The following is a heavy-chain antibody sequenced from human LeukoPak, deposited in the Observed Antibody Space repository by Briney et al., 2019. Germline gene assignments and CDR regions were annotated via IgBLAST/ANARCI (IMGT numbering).Heavy chain of an antibody. J-gene: IGHJ4*02. V-gene: IGHV3-23*01. CDR2: ISGSGGST. CDR3: AKEELYYYDSSGYSN. D-gene: IGHD3-22*01. Sequence: GGSLRLSCAASGFTFSSYAMSWVRQAPGKGLEWVSGISGSGGSTYYADSVKGRFTISRDNSKNTLYLQMNSLRAEGTAVYYCAKEELYYYDSSGYSNWGQGTLVTVSS. CDR1: GFTFSSYA.